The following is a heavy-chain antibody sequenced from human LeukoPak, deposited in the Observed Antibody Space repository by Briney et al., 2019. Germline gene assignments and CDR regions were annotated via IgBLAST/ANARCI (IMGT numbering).Heavy chain of an antibody. CDR2: IYSGGST. CDR1: GFTVSSNY. Sequence: PGGSLRLSCAASGFTVSSNYMSWVRQAPGKGLEWVSVIYSGGSTYYADSVKGRFTISRDNSKNTLYLQMNSLRAEDTAVYYCARDYEGSGYYSTPNWGQGTLVTVSS. D-gene: IGHD3-22*01. J-gene: IGHJ4*02. V-gene: IGHV3-66*01. CDR3: ARDYEGSGYYSTPN.